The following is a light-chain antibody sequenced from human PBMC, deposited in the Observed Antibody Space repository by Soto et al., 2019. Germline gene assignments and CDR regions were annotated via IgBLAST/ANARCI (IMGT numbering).Light chain of an antibody. J-gene: IGLJ1*01. Sequence: QSVLTQPPSASGTAGQGVPISCSGGDSNIGSNSVYWYQHLPRTAPKLLIYYNNQRPSGVPDRFAGSRSGTSASLAIVGLRSEDEAVYYCAAWDASLSACVFGNGTKVTVL. CDR3: AAWDASLSACV. CDR1: DSNIGSNS. CDR2: YNN. V-gene: IGLV1-47*02.